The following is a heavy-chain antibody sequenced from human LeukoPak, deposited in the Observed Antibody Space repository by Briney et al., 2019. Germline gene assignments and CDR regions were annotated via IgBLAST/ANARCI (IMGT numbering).Heavy chain of an antibody. CDR2: ISAYNGNT. Sequence: ASVKVSCKASGYTFTSYGISWVRQAPGQGLEWMGWISAYNGNTNYARKLQGRVTMTTDTSTSTAYMELRSLRFDDTAVYYCARAISIAAAGTTHYYYYYMDVWGKGTTVTVSS. D-gene: IGHD6-13*01. CDR3: ARAISIAAAGTTHYYYYYMDV. CDR1: GYTFTSYG. V-gene: IGHV1-18*01. J-gene: IGHJ6*03.